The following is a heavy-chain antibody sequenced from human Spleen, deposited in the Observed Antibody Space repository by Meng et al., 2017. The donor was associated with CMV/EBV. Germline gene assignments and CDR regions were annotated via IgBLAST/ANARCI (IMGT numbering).Heavy chain of an antibody. CDR1: GYSFTSYG. CDR3: ARVRAHGDFDDAFDI. D-gene: IGHD4-17*01. V-gene: IGHV1-18*01. J-gene: IGHJ3*02. CDR2: ISAYNGNT. Sequence: ASVKVSCKASGYSFTSYGMSWVRQAPGQGLEWMGWISAYNGNTNYAQKLQGRVTMTTDTSTSTAYMELRSLRSDDTAVYYCARVRAHGDFDDAFDIWGQGTMVTVSS.